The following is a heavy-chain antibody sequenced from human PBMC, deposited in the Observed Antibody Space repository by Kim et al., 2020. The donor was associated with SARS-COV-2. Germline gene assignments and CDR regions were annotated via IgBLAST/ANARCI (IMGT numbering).Heavy chain of an antibody. V-gene: IGHV1-18*04. D-gene: IGHD3-9*01. CDR2: ISAYNGNT. CDR3: ARDFWSGYDILTGYRVYYGMDV. J-gene: IGHJ6*02. Sequence: ASVKVSCKASGYTFTSYGISWVRQAPGQGLEWMGWISAYNGNTNYAQKLQGRVTMTTDTSTSTAYMELRSLRSDDTAVYYCARDFWSGYDILTGYRVYYGMDVWGQGTTVTVSS. CDR1: GYTFTSYG.